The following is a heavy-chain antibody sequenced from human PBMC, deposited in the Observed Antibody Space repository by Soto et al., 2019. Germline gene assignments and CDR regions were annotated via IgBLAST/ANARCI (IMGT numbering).Heavy chain of an antibody. V-gene: IGHV3-48*02. CDR3: AREDPWSANADDMDV. Sequence: GGSLRLSCVASGFTFRSYSLNWVRQAPGKGLEWVSYISISSGTIYYADSVKGRFTISRDNAENSLYLQMNSLRDDDTAVYYCAREDPWSANADDMDVWGQGTTVTSP. D-gene: IGHD3-3*01. J-gene: IGHJ6*02. CDR2: ISISSGTI. CDR1: GFTFRSYS.